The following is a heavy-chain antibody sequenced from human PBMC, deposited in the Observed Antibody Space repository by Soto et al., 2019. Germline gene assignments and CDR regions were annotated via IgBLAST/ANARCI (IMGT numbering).Heavy chain of an antibody. Sequence: GESLKISCKGYGYSFSTYWIAWMRQMPGKGLEWMGIIYPGDSDPRYSPSFQGQVAISADKSISTTYLQWCSLKASDTAIYYCARPSREQWRITYAGFDICRQGTRVTVSS. V-gene: IGHV5-51*01. CDR3: ARPSREQWRITYAGFDI. D-gene: IGHD6-19*01. CDR2: IYPGDSDP. J-gene: IGHJ3*02. CDR1: GYSFSTYW.